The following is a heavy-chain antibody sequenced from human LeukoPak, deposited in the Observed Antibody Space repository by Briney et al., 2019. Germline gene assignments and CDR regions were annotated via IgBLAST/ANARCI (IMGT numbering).Heavy chain of an antibody. J-gene: IGHJ4*02. CDR1: GGSISSGGYY. Sequence: PSETLSLTCTVSGGSISSGGYYWSWIRQHPGKGLEWIGYIYYSGSTYYNPSLKSRVTISVDTSKNQFSLKLSSVTAADTAVYYCARDLGRGSSRGYFDYWGQGTLVTVSS. CDR2: IYYSGST. V-gene: IGHV4-31*03. CDR3: ARDLGRGSSRGYFDY. D-gene: IGHD3-10*01.